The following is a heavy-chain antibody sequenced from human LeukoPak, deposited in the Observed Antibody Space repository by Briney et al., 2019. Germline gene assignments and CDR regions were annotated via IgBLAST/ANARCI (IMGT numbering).Heavy chain of an antibody. J-gene: IGHJ4*02. CDR2: ISTTGDTI. Sequence: GGSLRLSCAVSGFSFSAYYMSWIRQAPGKGLEWISYISTTGDTIYYADSVKGRFTISRDNAKNSLYLQMNSLRVDDTAVYYCARISGSFYDYFDYWGQGALVSVSS. CDR1: GFSFSAYY. V-gene: IGHV3-11*01. D-gene: IGHD3-22*01. CDR3: ARISGSFYDYFDY.